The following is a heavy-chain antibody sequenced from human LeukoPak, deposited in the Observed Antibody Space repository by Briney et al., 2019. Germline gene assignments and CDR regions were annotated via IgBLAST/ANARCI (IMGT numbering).Heavy chain of an antibody. J-gene: IGHJ3*02. CDR2: ISAYNGNT. CDR3: ARVRIAVAGTRNAFDI. Sequence: ASVKVSCKASGYTFTSYGISWVRQAPGQGLEWMGWISAYNGNTNYAQKLQGRVTMTTDTSTSTAYMELRSLRSGDTAVYYCARVRIAVAGTRNAFDIWGQGTMVTVSS. V-gene: IGHV1-18*01. D-gene: IGHD6-19*01. CDR1: GYTFTSYG.